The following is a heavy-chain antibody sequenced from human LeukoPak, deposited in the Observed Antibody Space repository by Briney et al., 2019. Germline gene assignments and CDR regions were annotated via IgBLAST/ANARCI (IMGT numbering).Heavy chain of an antibody. CDR3: GGGGGGGLGYCSGGSCYYFDY. J-gene: IGHJ4*02. Sequence: GGSLRLSCAASGFTFSDYYMSWIRQAPGKGLEWVSYISSSSSYTNYADSVKGRFTISRDNAKNSLYLQMNSLRAEDTAVYYWGGGGGGGLGYCSGGSCYYFDYWGQGTLVTVSS. CDR2: ISSSSSYT. D-gene: IGHD2-15*01. CDR1: GFTFSDYY. V-gene: IGHV3-11*03.